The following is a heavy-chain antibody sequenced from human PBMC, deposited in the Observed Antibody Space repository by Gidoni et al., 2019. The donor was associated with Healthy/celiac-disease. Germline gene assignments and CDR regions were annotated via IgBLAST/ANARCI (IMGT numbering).Heavy chain of an antibody. D-gene: IGHD6-13*01. CDR1: GFTFSSYG. J-gene: IGHJ4*02. Sequence: GFTFSSYGMHWVRQAPGKGLEWVAVISYDGSNKYYADSVKGRFTISRDNSKNTLYLQMNSLRAEDTAVYYCAKGGLRFSSSRTRNGYWGQGTLVTVSS. CDR3: AKGGLRFSSSRTRNGY. V-gene: IGHV3-30*18. CDR2: ISYDGSNK.